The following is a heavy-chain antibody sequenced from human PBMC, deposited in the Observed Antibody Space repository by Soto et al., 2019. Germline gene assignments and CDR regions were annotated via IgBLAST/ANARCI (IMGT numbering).Heavy chain of an antibody. Sequence: SETLSLTCAVSSGSISRSNWLSWVRQPPGKGLEWIGEIYHSGSTNYNPSLKSRVTISVDKSKNQFSLKLSSVTAADTAVYYCARMGVGGYCSSTSCRYMEVWGKGTTVTLPS. D-gene: IGHD2-2*01. CDR1: SGSISRSNW. CDR2: IYHSGST. V-gene: IGHV4-4*02. CDR3: ARMGVGGYCSSTSCRYMEV. J-gene: IGHJ6*03.